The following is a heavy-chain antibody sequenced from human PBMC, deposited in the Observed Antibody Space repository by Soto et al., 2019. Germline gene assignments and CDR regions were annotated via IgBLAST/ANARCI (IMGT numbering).Heavy chain of an antibody. V-gene: IGHV1-69*01. D-gene: IGHD2-2*01. CDR2: IIPIFGTA. Sequence: QVQLVQSGAEVKKPGSSVKVSCKASGGTFSSYAISWVRQAPGQGLEWMGGIIPIFGTANYAQKFQGRVTITADESTSTAYMELRSLRSEDTAVYYCARGVVVPAATTGWYFDLWGRGTLVTVSS. J-gene: IGHJ2*01. CDR3: ARGVVVPAATTGWYFDL. CDR1: GGTFSSYA.